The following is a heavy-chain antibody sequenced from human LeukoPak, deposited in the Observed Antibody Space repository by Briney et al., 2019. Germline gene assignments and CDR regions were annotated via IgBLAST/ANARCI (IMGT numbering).Heavy chain of an antibody. CDR1: GFTFSSYA. V-gene: IGHV3-30*01. J-gene: IGHJ4*02. D-gene: IGHD3-3*01. CDR2: ISYDGSNK. Sequence: GRSLRLSCAASGFTFSSYAMHWVRQAPGKGLEWVAVISYDGSNKYYADSVKGRFTISRDNSKNTLYLQMNSLRAEDTAVYYCARAPPGDFWSGYYLDYWGQGTLVTVSS. CDR3: ARAPPGDFWSGYYLDY.